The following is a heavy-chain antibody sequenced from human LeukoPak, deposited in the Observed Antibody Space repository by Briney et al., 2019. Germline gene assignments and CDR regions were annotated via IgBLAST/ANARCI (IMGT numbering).Heavy chain of an antibody. CDR1: GYTFIGYY. Sequence: ASVKVSCKASGYTFIGYYMHWVRQAPGQGLEWMGWINPNSGGTNYAQKFQGRVTMTRDTSISTAYMELSRLRSDDTAVYYCARSNWNDGDYYYMDVWGKGTTVTVSS. CDR2: INPNSGGT. D-gene: IGHD1-1*01. CDR3: ARSNWNDGDYYYMDV. V-gene: IGHV1-2*02. J-gene: IGHJ6*03.